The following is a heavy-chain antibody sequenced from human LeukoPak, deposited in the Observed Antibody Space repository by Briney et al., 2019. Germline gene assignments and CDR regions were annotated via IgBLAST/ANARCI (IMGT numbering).Heavy chain of an antibody. CDR3: ARDRSSGWIRNQNHFDY. CDR2: ISSSGSTI. J-gene: IGHJ4*02. V-gene: IGHV3-11*01. CDR1: GFTFSDYY. Sequence: PGGSLRLSCAASGFTFSDYYMSWIRQAPGKGLEWVSYISSSGSTIYYADSVKGRFTIFRDNAKNSLYLQMNSLRAEDTAVYYCARDRSSGWIRNQNHFDYWGQGTLVTVSS. D-gene: IGHD6-19*01.